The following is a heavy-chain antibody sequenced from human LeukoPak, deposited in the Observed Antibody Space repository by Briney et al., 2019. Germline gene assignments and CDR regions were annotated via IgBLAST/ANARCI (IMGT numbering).Heavy chain of an antibody. Sequence: ASVKVSCKASGYTFTGYYMHWVRQAPGQGLEWMGWINPNSGGTNYAQKFQGRVTMTRDTSISTAYMELSRLRSDDTAVYYCARALTTVTTKKVNNWFDPWGQGTLVTVSS. D-gene: IGHD4-17*01. CDR3: ARALTTVTTKKVNNWFDP. V-gene: IGHV1-2*02. CDR2: INPNSGGT. J-gene: IGHJ5*02. CDR1: GYTFTGYY.